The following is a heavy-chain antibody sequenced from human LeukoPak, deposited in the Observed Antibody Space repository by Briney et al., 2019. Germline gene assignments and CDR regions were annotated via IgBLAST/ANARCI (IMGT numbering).Heavy chain of an antibody. Sequence: GGSLRLSCAASGFSVSSNYMNWVRQAPGKGLEWVSVIYSGGYTFHADSVKGRFTISRDNSKNTLYLHMNSLRAEDTAVYYCARDCSGGSCSVFWGQGTLVTVSS. J-gene: IGHJ4*02. CDR1: GFSVSSNY. D-gene: IGHD2-15*01. V-gene: IGHV3-53*01. CDR3: ARDCSGGSCSVF. CDR2: IYSGGYT.